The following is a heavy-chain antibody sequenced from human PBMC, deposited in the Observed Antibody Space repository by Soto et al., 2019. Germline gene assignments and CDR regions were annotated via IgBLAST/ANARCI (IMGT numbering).Heavy chain of an antibody. V-gene: IGHV1-18*01. Sequence: QVNLVQSGAEVKKPGASVKVSCKASGYTFSNYALTWVRRAPGQGLEWMGWISAHSGDTNYAQKFQGRVTMTTDTSTSTAYLELRSLTSADTAVYYCARAITIMFVAPDYWGQGTLVTVSS. J-gene: IGHJ4*02. CDR2: ISAHSGDT. CDR1: GYTFSNYA. CDR3: ARAITIMFVAPDY. D-gene: IGHD5-12*01.